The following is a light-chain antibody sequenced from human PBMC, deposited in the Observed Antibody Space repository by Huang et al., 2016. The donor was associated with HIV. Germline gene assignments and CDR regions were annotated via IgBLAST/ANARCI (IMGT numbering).Light chain of an antibody. CDR1: QSVSSS. CDR2: DAS. V-gene: IGKV3-15*01. J-gene: IGKJ1*01. Sequence: EIVMTQSPATLSVSPGERATLSCRASQSVSSSLAWYQQKPGQAPRLLIYDASTRATGIPARFSGSGSVTEFTLTISSLQSEDFAVYYCQQYNNWPPWTFGQGTKVEVK. CDR3: QQYNNWPPWT.